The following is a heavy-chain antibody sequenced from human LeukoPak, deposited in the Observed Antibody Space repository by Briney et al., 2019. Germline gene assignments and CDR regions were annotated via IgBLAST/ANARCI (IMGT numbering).Heavy chain of an antibody. D-gene: IGHD3-22*01. CDR1: GFTFSDYY. V-gene: IGHV3-11*04. J-gene: IGHJ4*02. CDR2: ISSSGSTI. Sequence: GGSLRLSCAASGFTFSDYYMSWIRQAPGKGLEWVSYISSSGSTIYYADSVKGRFTISRDNAKNSLYLQMNSLRAEDTAVYYCARQARTMIVVVMLDYWGQGTLVTVSS. CDR3: ARQARTMIVVVMLDY.